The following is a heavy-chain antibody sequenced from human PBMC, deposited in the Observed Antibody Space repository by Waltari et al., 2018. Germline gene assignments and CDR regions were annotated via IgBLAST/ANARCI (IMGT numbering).Heavy chain of an antibody. D-gene: IGHD4-4*01. Sequence: QVQLQQWGAGLLKPSETLSLTCAVYGGSFSGYYWSWIRQPPGKGLEWIGEINHSGSTNYNPSLKSRVTISVDTSKNQFSLKLSSVTAADTAVYYCARGRGYSNLEVRYYYYMDVWGKGTTVTVSS. CDR1: GGSFSGYY. CDR2: INHSGST. J-gene: IGHJ6*03. CDR3: ARGRGYSNLEVRYYYYMDV. V-gene: IGHV4-34*01.